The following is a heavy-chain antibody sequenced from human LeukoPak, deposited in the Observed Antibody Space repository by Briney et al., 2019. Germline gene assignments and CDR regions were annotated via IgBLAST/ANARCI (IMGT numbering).Heavy chain of an antibody. CDR2: IYHSGST. D-gene: IGHD4-11*01. Sequence: SETLSLTCAVYGGSFSGYYWGWIRQPPGKGLEWIGSIYHSGSTYYNPSLKSRVTISVDTSKNQFSLKLSSVTAADTAVYYCARQGVVTTVSYFDYWGQGTLVTVSS. CDR1: GGSFSGYY. V-gene: IGHV4-38-2*01. CDR3: ARQGVVTTVSYFDY. J-gene: IGHJ4*02.